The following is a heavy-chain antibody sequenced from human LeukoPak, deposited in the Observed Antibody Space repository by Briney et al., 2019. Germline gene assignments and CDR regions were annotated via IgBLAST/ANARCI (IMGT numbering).Heavy chain of an antibody. CDR1: GYTFTGYY. CDR2: INPNSGGT. J-gene: IGHJ6*03. CDR3: ARMTTVTTSSYYYYYMDV. Sequence: GASVKVSCKASGYTFTGYYMHWARQAPGQGLEWMGWINPNSGGTNYAQKFQGRVTMTRDTSISTAYMELSRLRSDDTAVYYCARMTTVTTSSYYYYYMDVWGKGTTVTI. D-gene: IGHD4-17*01. V-gene: IGHV1-2*02.